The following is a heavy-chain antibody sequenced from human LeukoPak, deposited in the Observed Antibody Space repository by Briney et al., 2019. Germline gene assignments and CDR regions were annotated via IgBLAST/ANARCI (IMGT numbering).Heavy chain of an antibody. CDR1: GFTFSNAW. CDR3: TTLPWGCSSIGCYN. D-gene: IGHD2-2*02. Sequence: KSGGSLRLPCAASGFTFSNAWMSWVRQAPGKGLEWVGRIKSKTDGGTTDYAAPVKGRFTISRDDSKNTLYLQMNSLKTEDTAVYYCTTLPWGCSSIGCYNWGQGTLVTVSS. V-gene: IGHV3-15*01. CDR2: IKSKTDGGTT. J-gene: IGHJ4*02.